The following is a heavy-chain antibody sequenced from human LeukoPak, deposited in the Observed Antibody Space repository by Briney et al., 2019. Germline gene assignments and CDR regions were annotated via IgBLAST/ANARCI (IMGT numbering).Heavy chain of an antibody. V-gene: IGHV3-7*03. Sequence: GGSLRLSCAASGFTFTSYWMSWVRQAPGKGLEWVASIKQDGSEKHYVDSVKGRFTISRDNAKNSLNLQMNSLRAEDTAVYYCARHPNYYDSSGYYKGFDCWGQGTLVTVSS. CDR1: GFTFTSYW. CDR3: ARHPNYYDSSGYYKGFDC. J-gene: IGHJ4*02. CDR2: IKQDGSEK. D-gene: IGHD3-22*01.